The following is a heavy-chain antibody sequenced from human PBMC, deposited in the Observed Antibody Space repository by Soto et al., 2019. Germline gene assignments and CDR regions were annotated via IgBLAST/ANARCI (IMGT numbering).Heavy chain of an antibody. Sequence: SETLSLTCSVSGGSISSDDYYWSWIRQPPGKGLEWIGYIYYSGSTYYNPSLRSRVTISVDTSKNQFSLKLSSVTAADTAVYYCARGAAREFYYFYYGMDVWGQGTTVTVSS. J-gene: IGHJ6*02. D-gene: IGHD6-25*01. CDR2: IYYSGST. V-gene: IGHV4-30-4*01. CDR1: GGSISSDDYY. CDR3: ARGAAREFYYFYYGMDV.